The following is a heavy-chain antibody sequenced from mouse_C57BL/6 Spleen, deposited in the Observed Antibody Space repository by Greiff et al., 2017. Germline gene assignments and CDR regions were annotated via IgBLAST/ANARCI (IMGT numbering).Heavy chain of an antibody. V-gene: IGHV1-52*01. J-gene: IGHJ2*01. CDR3: ARSGDCVGFDY. CDR1: GYTFTSYW. CDR2: IDPSDSDT. D-gene: IGHD3-1*01. Sequence: QVQLQQPGAELVRPGSSVKLSCKASGYTFTSYWMHWVKQRPIQGLEWIGNIDPSDSDTHYNQKFKDKATLTVDKSSSTAYMQLSSLTSEDSAVYYCARSGDCVGFDYWGQGTTLTVSS.